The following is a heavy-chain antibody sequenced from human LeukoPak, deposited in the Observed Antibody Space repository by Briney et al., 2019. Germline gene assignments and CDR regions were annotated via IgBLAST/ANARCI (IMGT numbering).Heavy chain of an antibody. D-gene: IGHD6-19*01. Sequence: SQTLSLTCAISGDSVSSNSAAWNWIRRSPSRGLEWLGRTYYRSKWYNDYAVSVKSRITINPDTSKNQFSLQLNSVTPEDTAVYYCARDSEYSSGWYSGVDYWGQGTLVTVSS. J-gene: IGHJ4*02. V-gene: IGHV6-1*01. CDR2: TYYRSKWYN. CDR1: GDSVSSNSAA. CDR3: ARDSEYSSGWYSGVDY.